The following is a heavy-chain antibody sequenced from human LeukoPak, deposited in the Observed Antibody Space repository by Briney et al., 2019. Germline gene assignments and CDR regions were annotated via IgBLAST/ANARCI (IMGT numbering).Heavy chain of an antibody. CDR3: ARRIAASGTPLGY. J-gene: IGHJ4*02. CDR2: MNPNSGNT. Sequence: ASVKVSCKASGYTFTSYDINWVRQATGQGLEWMGWMNPNSGNTGYAQKFQGRVTITRNTSISTAYMELSSLRSEDTAVYYCARRIAASGTPLGYWGQGTLLTVS. D-gene: IGHD6-6*01. V-gene: IGHV1-8*03. CDR1: GYTFTSYD.